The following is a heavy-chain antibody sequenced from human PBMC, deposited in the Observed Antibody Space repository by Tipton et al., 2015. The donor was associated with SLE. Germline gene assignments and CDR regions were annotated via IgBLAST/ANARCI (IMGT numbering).Heavy chain of an antibody. J-gene: IGHJ4*03. CDR1: GGSFSGHY. V-gene: IGHV4-34*01. CDR2: INHSGSA. Sequence: TLSLTCAVQGGSFSGHYWTWIRQPPGKGLEWIGEINHSGSANYNPSLKSRVTILVDTSKNQVSLKVTSVTAADTAVYFCARNSPSADGGYYSDYWGQGTMVTVSS. D-gene: IGHD2/OR15-2a*01. CDR3: ARNSPSADGGYYSDY.